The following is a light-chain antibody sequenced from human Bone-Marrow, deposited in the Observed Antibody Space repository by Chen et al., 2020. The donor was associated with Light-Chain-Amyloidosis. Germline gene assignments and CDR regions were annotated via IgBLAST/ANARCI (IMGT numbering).Light chain of an antibody. J-gene: IGLJ2*01. CDR3: RSADGSGTSDVI. Sequence: SYELTQPPSVSVSPGQTARITCYGDDLPTKYAYWYQQKPGQATVLVIHRDTERPSGISERFSGSSTGTTATLTISGVQAEDEADYHCRSADGSGTSDVIFGGGTKLSV. CDR1: DLPTKY. V-gene: IGLV3-25*03. CDR2: RDT.